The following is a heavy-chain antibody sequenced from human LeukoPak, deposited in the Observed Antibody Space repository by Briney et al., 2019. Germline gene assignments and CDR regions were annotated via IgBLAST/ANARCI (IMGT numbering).Heavy chain of an antibody. CDR1: GFTISSYP. CDR3: ATGGPGFLEWLPLGN. Sequence: PGGSLRLSCAASGFTISSYPVTWVRQAPGKGLEWVSAISNGGGSTNYADSVKGRFTISRDNPMNTVFLQMNSLRAEDTAVYYCATGGPGFLEWLPLGNWGQGTLATVSS. CDR2: ISNGGGST. J-gene: IGHJ4*02. V-gene: IGHV3-23*01. D-gene: IGHD3-3*01.